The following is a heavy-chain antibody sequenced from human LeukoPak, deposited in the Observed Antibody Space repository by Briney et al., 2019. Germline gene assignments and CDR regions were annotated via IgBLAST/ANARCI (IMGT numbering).Heavy chain of an antibody. J-gene: IGHJ4*02. V-gene: IGHV3-23*01. Sequence: GGSLRLSCAASGFTFSTYAMSWVRQAPGKGLEWVTTISGGGDKQYADHVKGRFTVSRDVSKNTLYLQMNSLRAEDTALYYCAKDVNSSGYYLGFDYWGQGTLVTVSS. CDR3: AKDVNSSGYYLGFDY. D-gene: IGHD3-22*01. CDR1: GFTFSTYA. CDR2: ISGGGDK.